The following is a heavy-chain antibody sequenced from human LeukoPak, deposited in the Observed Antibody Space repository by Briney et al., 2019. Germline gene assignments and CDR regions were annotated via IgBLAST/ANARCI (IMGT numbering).Heavy chain of an antibody. J-gene: IGHJ3*02. D-gene: IGHD3-10*01. CDR2: FDSEDGET. CDR1: GYTLTELS. Sequence: ASVKVSCKVSGYTLTELSMHWVRQAPGKGLEWMGGFDSEDGETIYAQKFQGRVTMTEDTSTDTAYMELSSLRSEDTAVYYCATGVGQGSGSYYNGNDAFDIWGQGTMVTVSS. CDR3: ATGVGQGSGSYYNGNDAFDI. V-gene: IGHV1-24*01.